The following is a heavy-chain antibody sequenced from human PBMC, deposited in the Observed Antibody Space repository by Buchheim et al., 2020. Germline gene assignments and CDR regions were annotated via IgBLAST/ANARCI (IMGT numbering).Heavy chain of an antibody. V-gene: IGHV3-7*03. Sequence: EVYLVESGGGLVQLGGSLRLSCAASGFTFRNYWMNWVRQAPGKGLEWVANINEDGTEKYYVDSVKGRFTISRDNAMSSVYLQMSSLRVEDTAVYYCAKHSIPWGQGT. CDR1: GFTFRNYW. CDR3: AKHSIP. CDR2: INEDGTEK. J-gene: IGHJ5*02. D-gene: IGHD2/OR15-2a*01.